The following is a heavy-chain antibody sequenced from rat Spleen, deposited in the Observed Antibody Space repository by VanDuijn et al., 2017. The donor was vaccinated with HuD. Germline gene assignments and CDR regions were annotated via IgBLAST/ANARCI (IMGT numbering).Heavy chain of an antibody. Sequence: EVQLVESGGGLVQPGRSLKLSCAASGFTFSDYGMDWVRQAPTKGLEGVATISYGDSSGHSSTYYRDSVKGRFTLSRDNAKSTLYLQMDSLRSEDTATYYCARRHYGYTDYFDYWGQGVMVTVSS. CDR3: ARRHYGYTDYFDY. CDR2: ISYGDSSGHSST. D-gene: IGHD1-6*01. CDR1: GFTFSDYG. J-gene: IGHJ2*01. V-gene: IGHV5-29*01.